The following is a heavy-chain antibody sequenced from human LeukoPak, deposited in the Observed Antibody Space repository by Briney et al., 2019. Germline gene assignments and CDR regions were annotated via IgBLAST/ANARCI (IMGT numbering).Heavy chain of an antibody. J-gene: IGHJ3*02. Sequence: GGSLRLSCAASGFTFSSYEMNWVRQAPGKGLEWVSAISDSGNTYHADSVKGRFTISRDSSKNTLFLQMNRLRPEDAAVYYCAKHRKTYYDSSGYYRHDAFDIWGQGTMVTVSS. V-gene: IGHV3-23*01. CDR2: ISDSGNT. D-gene: IGHD3-22*01. CDR3: AKHRKTYYDSSGYYRHDAFDI. CDR1: GFTFSSYE.